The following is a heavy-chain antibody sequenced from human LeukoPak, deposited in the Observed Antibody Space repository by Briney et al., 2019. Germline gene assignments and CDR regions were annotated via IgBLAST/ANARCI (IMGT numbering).Heavy chain of an antibody. Sequence: QTGGSLRLSCAASGFTFSSYGMHWVRQAPGQGLEWASGISYDGSNRYYADSVKGRFTISRDNSKNTLYLQMNNLRNEDMAVYYCANGMYYGSSGYSGHHTFEFWGQGTMVTVAS. CDR1: GFTFSSYG. V-gene: IGHV3-30*18. D-gene: IGHD3-22*01. J-gene: IGHJ3*01. CDR3: ANGMYYGSSGYSGHHTFEF. CDR2: ISYDGSNR.